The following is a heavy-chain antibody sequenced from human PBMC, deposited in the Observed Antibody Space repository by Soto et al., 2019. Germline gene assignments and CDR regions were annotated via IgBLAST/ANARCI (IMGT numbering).Heavy chain of an antibody. CDR1: GGSISSYY. J-gene: IGHJ4*02. CDR2: IYYSGST. Sequence: SETLSLTCTVSGGSISSYYWSWIRQPPGKGLEWIGYIYYSGSTNYNPSLKSRVTISVDTSKNQFSLKLSSVTAADTAVYYCARDYYGSGSRFDYWGQGTLVTVSS. D-gene: IGHD3-10*01. CDR3: ARDYYGSGSRFDY. V-gene: IGHV4-59*08.